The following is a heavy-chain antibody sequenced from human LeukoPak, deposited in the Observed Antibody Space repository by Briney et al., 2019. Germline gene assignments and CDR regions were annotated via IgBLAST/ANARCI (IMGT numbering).Heavy chain of an antibody. Sequence: PGGSLRLSCAASGFTFSSYAMSWVRQAPGKGLEWVSAISGSGGSTYYADSVKGRFTISRDNSKNTLYLQMNSLRAEDTAVYYCAKGGIVVVITTPDYWGQGTLVTVSS. CDR2: ISGSGGST. V-gene: IGHV3-23*01. D-gene: IGHD3-22*01. J-gene: IGHJ4*02. CDR3: AKGGIVVVITTPDY. CDR1: GFTFSSYA.